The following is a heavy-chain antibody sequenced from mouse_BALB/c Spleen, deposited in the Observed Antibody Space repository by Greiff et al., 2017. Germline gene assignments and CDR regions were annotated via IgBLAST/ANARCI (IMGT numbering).Heavy chain of an antibody. J-gene: IGHJ2*01. CDR2: INPSNGRT. Sequence: QVQLQQPGAELVKPGASVKLSCKASGYTFTSYWMHWVKQRPGQGLEWIGEINPSNGRTNYNEKFKSKATLTVDKSSSTAYMQLSSLTSEDSAVYYCARDFTTATDYWGQGTTLTVAS. V-gene: IGHV1S81*02. CDR3: ARDFTTATDY. D-gene: IGHD1-2*01. CDR1: GYTFTSYW.